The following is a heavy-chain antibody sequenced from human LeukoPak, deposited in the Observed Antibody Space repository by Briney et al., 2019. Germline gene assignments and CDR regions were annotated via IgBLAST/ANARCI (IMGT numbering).Heavy chain of an antibody. V-gene: IGHV4-39*01. CDR2: IYYSGST. Sequence: SETLSLTCTVSGGSISSSSYYWGWIRQPPGKGLEWIGSIYYSGSTYYNPSLKSRVTISVHTSKNQFSLKLSSVTAAGTAVYYCARGNVLLWFGELRSYYFDYWGQGTLVTVSS. J-gene: IGHJ4*02. CDR1: GGSISSSSYY. CDR3: ARGNVLLWFGELRSYYFDY. D-gene: IGHD3-10*01.